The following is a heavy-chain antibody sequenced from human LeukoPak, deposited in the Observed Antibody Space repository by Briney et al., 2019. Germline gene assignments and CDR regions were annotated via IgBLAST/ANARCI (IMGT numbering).Heavy chain of an antibody. D-gene: IGHD3-10*01. CDR1: GFTFSSYW. V-gene: IGHV3-74*01. J-gene: IGHJ5*02. Sequence: GGSLRLSCAASGFTFSSYWMHWVRQAPGKGLVWVSRINSDGSSTSYADSVKGRFTISRDNAKNTLYLQMNSLRAEDTAVYYCARGFRGANWFDPWGQGTLVTVSS. CDR3: ARGFRGANWFDP. CDR2: INSDGSST.